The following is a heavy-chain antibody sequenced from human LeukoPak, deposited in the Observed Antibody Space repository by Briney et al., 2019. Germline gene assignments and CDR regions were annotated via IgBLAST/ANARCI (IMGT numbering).Heavy chain of an antibody. CDR1: GFTFSIYA. D-gene: IGHD6-19*01. Sequence: PGGSLRLSCAASGFTFSIYAMSWVRQAPGKGLEWVSAISGSGGSTYYADSVKGRFTISRDNSKNTLYLQMNSLRAEDTAVYYCAKGGQWLVYNWFDPWGQGTLVTVSS. CDR2: ISGSGGST. J-gene: IGHJ5*02. V-gene: IGHV3-23*01. CDR3: AKGGQWLVYNWFDP.